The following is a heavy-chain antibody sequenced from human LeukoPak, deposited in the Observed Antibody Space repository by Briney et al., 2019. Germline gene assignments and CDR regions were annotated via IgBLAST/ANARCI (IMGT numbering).Heavy chain of an antibody. V-gene: IGHV3-53*01. D-gene: IGHD2-2*01. CDR3: ARESIVVVPTTMDDASDI. CDR1: GFTVSSNY. Sequence: GGSLRLSCAASGFTVSSNYMSWVRQAPGKGLEWVSVIYSGGGTYYADSVKGRFTISRDNAKNALYLQMHSLRVEDTAVYYCARESIVVVPTTMDDASDIWGHGTMVTVSS. J-gene: IGHJ3*02. CDR2: IYSGGGT.